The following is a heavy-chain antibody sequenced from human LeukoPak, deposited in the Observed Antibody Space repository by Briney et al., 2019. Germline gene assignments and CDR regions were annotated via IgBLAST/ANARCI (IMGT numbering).Heavy chain of an antibody. CDR3: ASKDDFWSGYNY. J-gene: IGHJ4*02. CDR1: GFTFSSYS. CDR2: ISSSSSYI. V-gene: IGHV3-21*01. D-gene: IGHD3-3*01. Sequence: GGSLRLSCAASGFTFSSYSMNWVRQAPGKGLEWVSSISSSSSYIYYADSVKGRFTISRDNAKNSLYLQTNSLRAEDTAVYYCASKDDFWSGYNYWGQGTLVTVSS.